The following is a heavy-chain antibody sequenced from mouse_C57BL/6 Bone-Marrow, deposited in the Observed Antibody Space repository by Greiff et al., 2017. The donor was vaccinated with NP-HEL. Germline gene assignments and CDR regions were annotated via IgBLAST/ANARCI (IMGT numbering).Heavy chain of an antibody. J-gene: IGHJ1*03. CDR3: ARHRYYYGSSYKYFDV. CDR2: ISSGGSYT. V-gene: IGHV5-6*01. CDR1: GFTFSSYG. D-gene: IGHD1-1*01. Sequence: EVKLQESGGDLVKPGGSLKLSCAASGFTFSSYGMSWVRQTPDKRLEWVATISSGGSYTYYPDSVKGRFTISRDNAKNTLYLQMSSLKSEDTAMYYCARHRYYYGSSYKYFDVWGTGTTVTVSS.